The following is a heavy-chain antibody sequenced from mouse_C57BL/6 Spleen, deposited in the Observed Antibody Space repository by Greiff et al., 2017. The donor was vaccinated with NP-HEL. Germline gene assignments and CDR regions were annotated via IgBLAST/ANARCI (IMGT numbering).Heavy chain of an antibody. CDR1: GYTFTSYW. CDR3: ARKGMTDGYYWYFDD. J-gene: IGHJ1*03. V-gene: IGHV1-69*01. CDR2: IDPSDSYT. Sequence: VQLQQSEAELVMPGASVKLSCKASGYTFTSYWMHWVKQRPGQGLEWIGEIDPSDSYTNYNQKFKGKSTLTVDKSSSTAYMQLSSLTSEDSAVYYCARKGMTDGYYWYFDDCGTGTTVTVSS. D-gene: IGHD2-3*01.